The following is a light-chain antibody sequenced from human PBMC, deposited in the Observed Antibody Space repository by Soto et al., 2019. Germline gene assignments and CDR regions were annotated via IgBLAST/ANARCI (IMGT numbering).Light chain of an antibody. Sequence: DTVLTQTPLSSPVTLGQPASISCKSSQSIVYSDGNTYLSWLQQRPGQPPRLLIYQVSNRFSGVPDRFSGSRAGTEFTLKISRVEADDVGVYCCVQCANFPRPFGQGTQVEI. V-gene: IGKV2-24*01. CDR3: VQCANFPRP. J-gene: IGKJ1*01. CDR2: QVS. CDR1: QSIVYSDGNTY.